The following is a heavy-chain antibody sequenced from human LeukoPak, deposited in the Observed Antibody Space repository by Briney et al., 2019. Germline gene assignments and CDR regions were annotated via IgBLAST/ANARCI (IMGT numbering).Heavy chain of an antibody. Sequence: GESLKISGKGSGYSCTSYWINWVRQMPGTGLEWMGTIDPSDSYTNYSPAFQGHVTMSSVKSISTAYLQWSSLKASDTAVYYCARREVVGATAFDYWGQGTLVTVSS. D-gene: IGHD1-26*01. CDR2: IDPSDSYT. CDR1: GYSCTSYW. CDR3: ARREVVGATAFDY. J-gene: IGHJ4*02. V-gene: IGHV5-10-1*01.